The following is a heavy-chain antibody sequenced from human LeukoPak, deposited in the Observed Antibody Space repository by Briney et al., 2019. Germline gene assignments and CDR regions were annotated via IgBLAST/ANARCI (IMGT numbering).Heavy chain of an antibody. CDR3: ARDADTYYYGSGSYRFHDY. J-gene: IGHJ4*02. CDR1: GFTFSSYW. CDR2: IKQDGSEK. Sequence: GGSLRLSCAASGFTFSSYWMSWVRQAPGKGLEWVANIKQDGSEKYYVDSVKGRLTISRDNAENSLYLQMNSLRAEDTAVYYCARDADTYYYGSGSYRFHDYWGQGTLVTVSS. D-gene: IGHD3-10*01. V-gene: IGHV3-7*01.